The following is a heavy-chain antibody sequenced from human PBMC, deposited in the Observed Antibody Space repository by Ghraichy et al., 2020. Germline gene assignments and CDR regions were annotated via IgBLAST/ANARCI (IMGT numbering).Heavy chain of an antibody. D-gene: IGHD3-9*01. CDR2: IKQDGSEK. CDR1: GFTFSSYW. V-gene: IGHV3-7*01. Sequence: GGSLRLSCAASGFTFSSYWMSWVRQAPGKGLEWVANIKQDGSEKYYVDSVKGRFTISRDNAKNSLYLQMNSLRAEDTAVYYFARDYDILTGYYGYYYYGMDVWGQGTTVTVSS. CDR3: ARDYDILTGYYGYYYYGMDV. J-gene: IGHJ6*01.